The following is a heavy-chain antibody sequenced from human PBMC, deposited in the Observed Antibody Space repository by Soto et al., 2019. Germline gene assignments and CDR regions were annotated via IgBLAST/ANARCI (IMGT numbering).Heavy chain of an antibody. V-gene: IGHV1-18*01. CDR3: ARDSGPVVAARYNWFDP. CDR1: GYTFTSYG. D-gene: IGHD2-15*01. J-gene: IGHJ5*02. CDR2: ISAYNGNT. Sequence: ASVKVSCKASGYTFTSYGICWVRQAPGQGLEWMGWISAYNGNTNYAQKLQGRVTMTTDTSTSTAYMELRSLRSDDTAVYYCARDSGPVVAARYNWFDPWGQGTLVTVSS.